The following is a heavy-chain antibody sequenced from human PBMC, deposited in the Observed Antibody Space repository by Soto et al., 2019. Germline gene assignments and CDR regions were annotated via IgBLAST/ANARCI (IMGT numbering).Heavy chain of an antibody. Sequence: QVQLVQSGAEVKKPGASVKVSCKASGYTFTSYYMHWVRQAPGQGLEWMGIINPSGGSTSYAQKFEGRVTMTRDTSTSPVYMELSSLRSEDTAVYYCARDRGGSDYPNWFDPWGQGTLVTVSS. CDR2: INPSGGST. CDR1: GYTFTSYY. J-gene: IGHJ5*02. D-gene: IGHD4-17*01. CDR3: ARDRGGSDYPNWFDP. V-gene: IGHV1-46*01.